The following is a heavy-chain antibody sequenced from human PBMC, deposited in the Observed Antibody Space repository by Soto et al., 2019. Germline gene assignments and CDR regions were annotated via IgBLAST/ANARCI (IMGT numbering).Heavy chain of an antibody. D-gene: IGHD3-22*01. CDR1: GFTFSSYA. Sequence: QVQLVESGGGVVQPGRSLRLSCAASGFTFSSYAMHWVRQAPGKGLEWVAVISYDGSNKYYADSVNGRFTISRDNSKNTLYLQMNRLRAEDTAVYYCARDMRDSSGYYYGTDYWGQGTLVTVSS. CDR2: ISYDGSNK. CDR3: ARDMRDSSGYYYGTDY. J-gene: IGHJ4*02. V-gene: IGHV3-30-3*01.